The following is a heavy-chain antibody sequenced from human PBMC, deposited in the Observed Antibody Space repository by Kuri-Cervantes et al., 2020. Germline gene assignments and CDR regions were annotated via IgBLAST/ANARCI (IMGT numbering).Heavy chain of an antibody. CDR2: IYHSGST. J-gene: IGHJ4*02. D-gene: IGHD6-19*01. V-gene: IGHV4-59*04. Sequence: GSLRLSCTVSGGSISYYYWSWIRQPPGKGLEWIGDIYHSGSTYYNPSLKSRVTISVDRSKNQFSLKLSSVTAADTAVYYFALGSGWSFDYWGQGTLVTVSS. CDR1: GGSISYYY. CDR3: ALGSGWSFDY.